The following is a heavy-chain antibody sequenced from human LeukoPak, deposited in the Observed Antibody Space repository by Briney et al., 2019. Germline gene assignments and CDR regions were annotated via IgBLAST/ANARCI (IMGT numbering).Heavy chain of an antibody. CDR1: GGTFSSYA. J-gene: IGHJ5*02. V-gene: IGHV1-69*13. Sequence: SVKVSCKASGGTFSSYAISWVRQAPGQGLEWMGGIIPIFGTANCAQKFQGRVTITADESTSTAYMELSSLRSEDTAVYYCARVWFGEFYNWFDPWGQGTLVTVSS. D-gene: IGHD3-10*01. CDR3: ARVWFGEFYNWFDP. CDR2: IIPIFGTA.